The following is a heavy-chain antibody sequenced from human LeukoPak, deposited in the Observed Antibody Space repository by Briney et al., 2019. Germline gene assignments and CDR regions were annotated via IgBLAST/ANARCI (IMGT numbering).Heavy chain of an antibody. D-gene: IGHD2-15*01. CDR3: ARDCSGGSCYSRAFDI. CDR1: GYTFTSYA. J-gene: IGHJ3*02. Sequence: ASVKVSCKASGYTFTSYAMHWVRQAPGQRLEWMGWINAGNGNTKYSQKFQGRVTITRDTSASTAYMELSSLRSEDTAVYYCARDCSGGSCYSRAFDIWGQGTMVTVSS. CDR2: INAGNGNT. V-gene: IGHV1-3*01.